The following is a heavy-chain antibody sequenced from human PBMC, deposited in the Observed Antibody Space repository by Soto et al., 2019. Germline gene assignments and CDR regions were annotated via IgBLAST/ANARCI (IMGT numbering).Heavy chain of an antibody. CDR3: ARLPSHYYGSGKGWFDP. Sequence: PSETLSLTCTVSGGSISSSSYYWGWIRQPPGKGLEWTGSIYYSGSTYYNPSLKSRVTISVDTSKNQFSLKLSSVTAADTAVYYCARLPSHYYGSGKGWFDPWGQGTLVTVSS. D-gene: IGHD3-10*01. CDR1: GGSISSSSYY. J-gene: IGHJ5*02. CDR2: IYYSGST. V-gene: IGHV4-39*01.